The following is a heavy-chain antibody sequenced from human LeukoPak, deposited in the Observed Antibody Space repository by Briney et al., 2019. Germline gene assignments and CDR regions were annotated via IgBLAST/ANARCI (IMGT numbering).Heavy chain of an antibody. Sequence: SETLSLTCTVSGGSISSYYWSWIRQPPGKGLEWIGYIYYSGSTNYNPSLKSRVTISVDTSKNQFSLKLSSVTAADTAVYYCARVGAYNSGRFDYWGQGTLVTVSS. CDR1: GGSISSYY. CDR2: IYYSGST. J-gene: IGHJ4*02. V-gene: IGHV4-59*01. CDR3: ARVGAYNSGRFDY. D-gene: IGHD1-26*01.